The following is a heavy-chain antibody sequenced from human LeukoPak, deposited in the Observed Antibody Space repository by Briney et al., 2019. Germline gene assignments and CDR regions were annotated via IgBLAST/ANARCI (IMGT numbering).Heavy chain of an antibody. J-gene: IGHJ6*02. CDR1: GGSFSGYY. D-gene: IGHD5-24*01. CDR3: ASRDGYNSLGMDV. V-gene: IGHV4-34*01. Sequence: SETLSLTCAVYGGSFSGYYWSWIRQPPGKGLEWIGEINHSGSTNYNPSLKSRVTISVDTSKNQFSLKLSSVTAADTAVYYCASRDGYNSLGMDVWGQGTTVTVSS. CDR2: INHSGST.